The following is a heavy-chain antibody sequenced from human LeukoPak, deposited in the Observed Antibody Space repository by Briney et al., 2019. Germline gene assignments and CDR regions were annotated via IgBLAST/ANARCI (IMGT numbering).Heavy chain of an antibody. CDR3: AREELGSSLGFDP. CDR1: GFTFSSYT. V-gene: IGHV3-30-3*01. D-gene: IGHD3-16*01. Sequence: GRSLRLSCAASGFTFSSYTIHWVRQPPGKGLEWVAVISFDGSNKYYADSVKGRFTISRDNSKNTLYLQMNSQRAEDTAVYYCAREELGSSLGFDPWGQGTLVTVSS. CDR2: ISFDGSNK. J-gene: IGHJ5*02.